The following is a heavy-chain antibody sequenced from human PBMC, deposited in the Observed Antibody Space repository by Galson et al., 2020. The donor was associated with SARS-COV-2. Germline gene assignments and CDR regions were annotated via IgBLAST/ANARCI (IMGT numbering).Heavy chain of an antibody. V-gene: IGHV1-3*01. CDR2: INGGNGDT. CDR1: GYTFTYYA. J-gene: IGHJ3*02. CDR3: ARPRNWNHHDAFDI. Sequence: ASVKVSCKASGYTFTYYAIHWVRQAPRQSLEWMGLINGGNGDTKYSQKFQGRVTITRDTSASAAYMELSSLRSEDTAVYYCARPRNWNHHDAFDIWGQGTVVTVSS. D-gene: IGHD1-20*01.